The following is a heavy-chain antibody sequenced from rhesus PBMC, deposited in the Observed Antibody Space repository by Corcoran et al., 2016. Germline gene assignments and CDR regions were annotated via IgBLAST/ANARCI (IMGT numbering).Heavy chain of an antibody. D-gene: IGHD2-27*01. CDR3: ARVFTAIDY. V-gene: IGHV4-173*01. J-gene: IGHJ4*01. CDR2: ISGSGGAT. CDR1: GGSISSNY. Sequence: QLQLQESGPGLVKPSETLSLTCAVSGGSISSNYWSWIRQPPGKGLEWIGRISGSGGATDYNPPTKSRATISTDTSKNQCSLKLSSVTAADTAVYYWARVFTAIDYWGQGVLVTVSS.